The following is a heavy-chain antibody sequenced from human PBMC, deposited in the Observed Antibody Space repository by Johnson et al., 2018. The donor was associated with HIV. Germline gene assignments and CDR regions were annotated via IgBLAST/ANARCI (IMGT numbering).Heavy chain of an antibody. Sequence: VQLVESGGGLVQPGGSLRVSCAASGFKYAASGLAFSNYAVKWVSHTPGGDGGTSFADSVRGRYIISRDNSKNTLYLQMNSLRPEDTAVYYCARDSSNSFRFEMYAFDIWGQGTMVTVSS. V-gene: IGHV3-23*04. J-gene: IGHJ3*02. CDR1: GFKYAA. D-gene: IGHD6-6*01. CDR3: ARDSSNSFRFEMYAFDI. CDR2: TPGGDGGT.